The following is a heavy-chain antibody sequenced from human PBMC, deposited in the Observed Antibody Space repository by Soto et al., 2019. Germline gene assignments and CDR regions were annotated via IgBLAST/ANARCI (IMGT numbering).Heavy chain of an antibody. V-gene: IGHV4-38-2*01. CDR2: IFHGGNT. Sequence: SETLSLTCAVSGFFISSGNYWGWIRKPPGKGLEWIGSIFHGGNTYYNPSLKSRVTISVDMSKNQFSLKLSSVTAADTAVYYCARARWYDAFDVWGQGTVVTVSS. CDR1: GFFISSGNY. J-gene: IGHJ3*01. D-gene: IGHD2-15*01. CDR3: ARARWYDAFDV.